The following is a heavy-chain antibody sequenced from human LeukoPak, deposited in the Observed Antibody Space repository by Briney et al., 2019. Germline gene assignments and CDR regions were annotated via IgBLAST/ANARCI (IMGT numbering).Heavy chain of an antibody. CDR1: GFTFNTYS. Sequence: GGSLRLSCAASGFTFNTYSMNWVRQAPGKGLEWVSSISIDSNYLYYVDSLRRRFTVSRDNTKNSLYLQMNSLRAEDTAVYYCVRVHCSGGGCYQRNDGLEIWGQGTMVTVSS. CDR2: ISIDSNYL. V-gene: IGHV3-21*01. CDR3: VRVHCSGGGCYQRNDGLEI. J-gene: IGHJ3*02. D-gene: IGHD2-15*01.